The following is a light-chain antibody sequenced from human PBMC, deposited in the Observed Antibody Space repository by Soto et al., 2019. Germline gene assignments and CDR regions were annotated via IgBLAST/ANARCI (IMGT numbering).Light chain of an antibody. CDR2: GAS. J-gene: IGKJ1*01. Sequence: EIVLTQSPGTLSLSPGERATLSCRASQGVSSSYLAWYQQKPGQAPRLLIFGASSRATGIPDRFSGSGSGTDFSLTISSLQPEDFATYYCQQSCSTPRTFGQGTKVDIK. CDR1: QGVSSSY. CDR3: QQSCSTPRT. V-gene: IGKV3-20*01.